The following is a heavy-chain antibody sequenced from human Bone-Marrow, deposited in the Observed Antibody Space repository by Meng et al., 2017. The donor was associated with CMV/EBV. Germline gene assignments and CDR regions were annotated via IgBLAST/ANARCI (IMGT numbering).Heavy chain of an antibody. J-gene: IGHJ5*02. V-gene: IGHV4-39*07. CDR1: GGSISSSSYY. CDR2: IYYSGST. CDR3: ARDASYCSSTSCYMGRYNWFDP. D-gene: IGHD2-2*02. Sequence: SETLSLTCTVSGGSISSSSYYWGWIRQPPRKGLEWIGSIYYSGSTYYNPSLKSRVTISVDTSKNQFSLKLSSVTAADTAVYYCARDASYCSSTSCYMGRYNWFDPWGQGTLVTVSS.